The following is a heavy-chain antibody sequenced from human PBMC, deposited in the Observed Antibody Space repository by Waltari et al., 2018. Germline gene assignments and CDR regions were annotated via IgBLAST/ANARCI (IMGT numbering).Heavy chain of an antibody. Sequence: QLHLQDAGPGLVQPSETLSHPCSVSGGPIIINRPSWAWIRQPPVKGLEWSATISYTGTTYYVPSLRSRVTISVDMAKNQFSLKLTSVTPADTAVYYCATYVGASIGTAAFDVWGQGTMVTVSS. CDR2: ISYTGTT. CDR3: ATYVGASIGTAAFDV. V-gene: IGHV4-39*01. CDR1: GGPIIINRPS. J-gene: IGHJ3*01. D-gene: IGHD3-16*01.